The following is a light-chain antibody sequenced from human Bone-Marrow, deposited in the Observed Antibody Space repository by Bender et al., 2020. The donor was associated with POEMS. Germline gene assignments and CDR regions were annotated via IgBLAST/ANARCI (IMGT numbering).Light chain of an antibody. J-gene: IGLJ2*01. CDR1: SSDVGRYQY. Sequence: QSALTQPASVSGSPGQWITISCTGSSSDVGRYQYVSWYQQEPNKAPKLLLHDVNNRPSGVSDRFSGAKSGNTASLTISGLQAEDEADYYCSSYTTSNTVLFGGGTKLTVL. CDR3: SSYTTSNTVL. V-gene: IGLV2-14*01. CDR2: DVN.